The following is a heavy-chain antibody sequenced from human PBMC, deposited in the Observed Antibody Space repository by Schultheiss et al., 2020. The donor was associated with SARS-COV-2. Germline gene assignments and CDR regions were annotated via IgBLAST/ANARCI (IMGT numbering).Heavy chain of an antibody. Sequence: GGSLRLSCAASGFTFSSYSMNWVRQAPGKGLEWVSVIYSGGNTYYADSVKGRFTISRDNARNSLYLQMNSLRAEDTAVYYCARHRRYSYGLYYFDYWGQGTLVTVSS. CDR1: GFTFSSYS. V-gene: IGHV3-21*01. D-gene: IGHD5-18*01. J-gene: IGHJ4*02. CDR3: ARHRRYSYGLYYFDY. CDR2: IYSGGNT.